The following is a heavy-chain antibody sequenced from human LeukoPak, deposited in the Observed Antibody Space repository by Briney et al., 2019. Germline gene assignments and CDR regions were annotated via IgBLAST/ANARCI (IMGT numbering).Heavy chain of an antibody. CDR3: AREEIAAAALDY. J-gene: IGHJ4*02. CDR1: GGSISSGSYY. CDR2: IYTSGST. Sequence: SETLSLTCTVSGGSISSGSYYWSWIRQPAGKGLEWIGRIYTSGSTNYNPSLKSRVTISVDTSKNQFSLKLSSVTAADTAVYYCAREEIAAAALDYWGQGTLVTVSS. D-gene: IGHD6-13*01. V-gene: IGHV4-61*02.